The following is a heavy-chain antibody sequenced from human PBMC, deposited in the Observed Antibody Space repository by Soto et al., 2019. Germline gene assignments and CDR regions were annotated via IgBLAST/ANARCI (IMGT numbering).Heavy chain of an antibody. CDR1: GGTFSGYA. CDR2: IIPIFGIT. CDR3: ARDPRSITGTTSSEDFQH. D-gene: IGHD1-1*01. J-gene: IGHJ1*01. V-gene: IGHV1-69*01. Sequence: QAQLMQSGAEVKEPGSSVKVSCKASGGTFSGYAISWVRQAPGQGLEWLGGIIPIFGITNYAQKFQNRHTYAADESSATVYMDLRSLTSEDSAIYYCARDPRSITGTTSSEDFQHWGQGTLVSV.